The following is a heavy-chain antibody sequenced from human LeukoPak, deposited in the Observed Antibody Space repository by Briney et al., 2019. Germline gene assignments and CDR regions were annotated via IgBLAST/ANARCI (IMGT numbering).Heavy chain of an antibody. CDR2: INHSGNT. CDR1: GGSFSGYY. D-gene: IGHD6-19*01. Sequence: SETLSLTCAVYGGSFSGYYWSWIRQPPGKGLEWIGEINHSGNTNYNPSLKSRVTISVDTSKNQFSLKLSSVTAADTAVYYCARLSSGWYEADYWDQGTLVTVSS. J-gene: IGHJ4*02. V-gene: IGHV4-34*01. CDR3: ARLSSGWYEADY.